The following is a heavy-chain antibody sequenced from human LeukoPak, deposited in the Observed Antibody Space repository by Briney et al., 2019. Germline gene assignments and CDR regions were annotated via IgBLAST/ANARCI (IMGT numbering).Heavy chain of an antibody. CDR1: GFTFSSYW. J-gene: IGHJ4*02. CDR3: ARENSGSYYQFDC. CDR2: INRDGSYT. D-gene: IGHD1-26*01. V-gene: IGHV3-74*01. Sequence: GGSLRLSCAASGFTFSSYWMHWVRHAPGKGLVWVSRINRDGSYTSYADSVKGRFTISRDNAKNTLYLQMNSLRPEDTAVYYCARENSGSYYQFDCWGQGILVTVSS.